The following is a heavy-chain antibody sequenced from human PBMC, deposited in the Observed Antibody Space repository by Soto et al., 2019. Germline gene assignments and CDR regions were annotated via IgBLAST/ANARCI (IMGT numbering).Heavy chain of an antibody. D-gene: IGHD6-13*01. V-gene: IGHV1-24*01. Sequence: ASVKVSCKVSGYTLTELSMHWVRQAPGKGLEGMGGFDPEDGETIYAQKFQGRVTMTEDTSTDTAYMELSSLRSEDTDVYYCATGFSGSWYRFDYWGQGTLVTVSS. CDR3: ATGFSGSWYRFDY. CDR2: FDPEDGET. J-gene: IGHJ4*02. CDR1: GYTLTELS.